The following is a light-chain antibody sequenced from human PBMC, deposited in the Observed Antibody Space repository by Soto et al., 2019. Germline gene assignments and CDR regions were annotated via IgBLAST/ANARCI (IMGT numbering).Light chain of an antibody. CDR2: EGS. CDR1: SSDVGSYNL. V-gene: IGLV2-23*01. CDR3: CSYAGSRRV. Sequence: QPASVSGSPGQSITISCTGTSSDVGSYNLVSWYQQHPGKAPKLMIYEGSKRPSGVSNRFSGSKSGNTASLTISGLQAEDEADYYCCSYAGSRRVFGGGTKLTVL. J-gene: IGLJ2*01.